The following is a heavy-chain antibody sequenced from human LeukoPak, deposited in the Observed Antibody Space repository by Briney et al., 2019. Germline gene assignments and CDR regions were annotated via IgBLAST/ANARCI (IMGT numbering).Heavy chain of an antibody. CDR1: GVSISSSSSY. CDR3: ASERTGSYYRFDP. V-gene: IGHV4-39*01. J-gene: IGHJ5*02. CDR2: IYYTGST. D-gene: IGHD3-10*01. Sequence: SETLSLTCTVSGVSISSSSSYWGWIRQPPGKGLEWIGTIYYTGSTYYNPSLKSRVTISIDTSKNQFSLKLRSVTAADTAMYYFASERTGSYYRFDPWGQGTLVTVSS.